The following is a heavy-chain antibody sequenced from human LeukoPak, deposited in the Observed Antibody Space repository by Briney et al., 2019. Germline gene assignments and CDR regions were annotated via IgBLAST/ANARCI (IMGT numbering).Heavy chain of an antibody. CDR2: IYYSGST. J-gene: IGHJ4*02. V-gene: IGHV4-59*08. CDR3: ARYDYYDSSGFTSFDY. Sequence: SETLSLTCTVSGGSISSYYWSWIRQPPGKGLEWIGNIYYSGSTYYNPSLKSRVTISVDTSKNQFSLKLSSVTAADTAVYYCARYDYYDSSGFTSFDYWGQGTLVTVSS. D-gene: IGHD3-22*01. CDR1: GGSISSYY.